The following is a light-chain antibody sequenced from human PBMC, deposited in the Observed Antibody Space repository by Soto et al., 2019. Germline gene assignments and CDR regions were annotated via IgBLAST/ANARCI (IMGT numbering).Light chain of an antibody. CDR3: QQRSNWPPT. CDR1: QSVSSY. J-gene: IGKJ5*01. V-gene: IGKV3-11*01. CDR2: DAS. Sequence: IVLAHSPATLSLSPGEIATLSCRASQSVSSYLAWYQQKPGQAPRLLIYDASNRATGIPARFSGSGSGTDFTLTISSLEPEDFAVYYCQQRSNWPPTFGQGTRLEIK.